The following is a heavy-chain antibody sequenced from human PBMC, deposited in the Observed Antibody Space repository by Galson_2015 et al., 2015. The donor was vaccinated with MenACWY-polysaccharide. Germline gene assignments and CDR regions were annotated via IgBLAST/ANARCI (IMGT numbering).Heavy chain of an antibody. V-gene: IGHV3-30*18. CDR2: ISYDGSNK. CDR1: GFTFSSYG. D-gene: IGHD2-15*01. CDR3: AKSRGGSLRDAFDI. J-gene: IGHJ3*02. Sequence: SLRLSCAASGFTFSSYGMHWVRQAPGKGLEWVAVISYDGSNKYYADSVKGRFTISRDNSKNTLYLQMNSLRAEDTAVYYCAKSRGGSLRDAFDIWGQGTMVTVSS.